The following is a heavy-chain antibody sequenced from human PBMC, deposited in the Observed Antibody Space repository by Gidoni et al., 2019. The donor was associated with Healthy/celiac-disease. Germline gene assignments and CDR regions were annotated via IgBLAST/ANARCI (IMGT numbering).Heavy chain of an antibody. Sequence: STYYNPSLKSRVTISVDTPKNQFSLKLSSVTAADTAVYYCARVLAAAPERFAFDYWGQGTLVTVSS. V-gene: IGHV4-39*01. CDR2: ST. J-gene: IGHJ4*02. D-gene: IGHD2-15*01. CDR3: ARVLAAAPERFAFDY.